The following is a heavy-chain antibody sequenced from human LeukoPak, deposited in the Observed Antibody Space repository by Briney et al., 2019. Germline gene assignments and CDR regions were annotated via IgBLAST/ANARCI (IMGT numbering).Heavy chain of an antibody. Sequence: GGSLRLSCAASGFTFISYDIHGVRQAPGKGLQCVAVMSSGGSIKIYTVSVKGRFTISRDNYKNTLYLEMNSLRVDDTAVYYCARDLVSGAPDYFDSWGQGTLVTVSS. CDR1: GFTFISYD. CDR3: ARDLVSGAPDYFDS. CDR2: MSSGGSIK. J-gene: IGHJ4*02. V-gene: IGHV3-30-3*01. D-gene: IGHD1-26*01.